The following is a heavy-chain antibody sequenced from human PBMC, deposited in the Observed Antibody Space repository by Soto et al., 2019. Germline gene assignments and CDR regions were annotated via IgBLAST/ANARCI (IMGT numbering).Heavy chain of an antibody. CDR3: AHRQIHSGNWDCGVLDY. CDR1: GFSISTSGVG. J-gene: IGHJ4*02. Sequence: QITLKESGPTLVAPSQTLTLTCTLSGFSISTSGVGVGWIRQPPGKPLEWLAVIYWDDDKRYSPSLRNRLTVSKDTYKNQVALAVTNMDPVDTATYYCAHRQIHSGNWDCGVLDYWGPGTLVTVSA. D-gene: IGHD1-7*01. V-gene: IGHV2-5*02. CDR2: IYWDDDK.